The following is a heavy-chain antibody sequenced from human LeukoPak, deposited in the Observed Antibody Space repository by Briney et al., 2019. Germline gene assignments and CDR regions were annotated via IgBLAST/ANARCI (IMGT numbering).Heavy chain of an antibody. CDR1: GGTFSSYA. D-gene: IGHD2-2*01. Sequence: ASVKVSCKASGGTFSSYAISWVRQAPGQGLEWMGGIIPIFGTANYARKFQGRVTITTDESTSTAYMELSSLRSEDTAVYYCASGVPAAISPSYFDYWGQGTLVTVSS. CDR2: IIPIFGTA. J-gene: IGHJ4*02. V-gene: IGHV1-69*05. CDR3: ASGVPAAISPSYFDY.